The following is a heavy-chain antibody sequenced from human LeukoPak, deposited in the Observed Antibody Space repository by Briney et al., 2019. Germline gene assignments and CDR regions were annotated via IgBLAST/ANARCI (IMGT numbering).Heavy chain of an antibody. V-gene: IGHV3-30*04. CDR1: GLAFSSYS. CDR3: ARDFTPEWFDIH. CDR2: ISYDGSDE. D-gene: IGHD3-3*01. J-gene: IGHJ4*02. Sequence: PGGSLRLSCVASGLAFSSYSMHWVRRAPGKGLEWVGVISYDGSDEYYTDSVKGQFTISRDNSKNTVYLQMNSLRADDTAVYYCARDFTPEWFDIHWGQGTLVTVS.